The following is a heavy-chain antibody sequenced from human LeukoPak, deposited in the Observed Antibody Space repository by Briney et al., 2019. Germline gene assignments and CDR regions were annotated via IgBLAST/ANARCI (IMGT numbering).Heavy chain of an antibody. Sequence: KPSETLSLTCAVYGGSFSGYYWSWIRQPPGKGLEWIGEINHSGSTNYNPSLKSRVTISVDTSKNQFSLKLSSVTAADTAVYYCARGSSRRGAEYLLYYYYMDVWGKGTTVTVSS. J-gene: IGHJ6*03. CDR3: ARGSSRRGAEYLLYYYYMDV. CDR1: GGSFSGYY. V-gene: IGHV4-34*01. CDR2: INHSGST. D-gene: IGHD6-6*01.